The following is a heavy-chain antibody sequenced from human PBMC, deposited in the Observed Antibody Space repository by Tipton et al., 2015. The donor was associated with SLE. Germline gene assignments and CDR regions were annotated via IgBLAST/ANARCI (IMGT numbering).Heavy chain of an antibody. D-gene: IGHD6-13*01. CDR3: ARDFIAAAGTPSFDP. CDR1: GGSISSYY. Sequence: TLSLTCTVSGGSISSYYWSWIRQPPGKGLEWIGYIYYSGSTNYNPSLKSRVTTSVDTSKNQFSLKLSSVTAADTAVYYCARDFIAAAGTPSFDPWGQGTLVTVSS. J-gene: IGHJ5*02. CDR2: IYYSGST. V-gene: IGHV4-59*12.